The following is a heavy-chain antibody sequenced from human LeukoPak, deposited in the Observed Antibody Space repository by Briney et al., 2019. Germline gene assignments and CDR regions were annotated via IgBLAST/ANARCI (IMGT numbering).Heavy chain of an antibody. CDR2: ISSSGSTI. J-gene: IGHJ4*02. V-gene: IGHV3-48*03. Sequence: SGGSLRLSCAASGFTFSSYEMNWVRQAPGKGLEWVSYISSSGSTIYYADSVKGRFTISRDNAKNSLYLQMNSLRAEDTAVYYCARDRDGYNFDYWGQGTLVTVSS. D-gene: IGHD5-24*01. CDR1: GFTFSSYE. CDR3: ARDRDGYNFDY.